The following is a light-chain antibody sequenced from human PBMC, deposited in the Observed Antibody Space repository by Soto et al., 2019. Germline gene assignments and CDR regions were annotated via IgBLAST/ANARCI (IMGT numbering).Light chain of an antibody. CDR2: DDN. CDR3: SSYTSSSTLDYV. CDR1: SSNIGGNS. V-gene: IGLV1-51*01. Sequence: QSVLTQPPSVSAAPGQKVTISCSGSSSNIGGNSVSWYQQLPGTAPKLLIYDDNKRPSGIPDRFSGSKSGNTASLTISGLLAEDEADYYCSSYTSSSTLDYVFGTGTKVTVL. J-gene: IGLJ1*01.